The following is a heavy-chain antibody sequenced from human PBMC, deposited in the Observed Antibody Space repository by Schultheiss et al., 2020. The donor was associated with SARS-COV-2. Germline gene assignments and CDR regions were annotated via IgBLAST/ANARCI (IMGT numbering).Heavy chain of an antibody. V-gene: IGHV4-34*01. J-gene: IGHJ4*02. CDR2: INHSGST. CDR3: ARVGYDSSGYFDY. D-gene: IGHD3-22*01. CDR1: GGSISSYY. Sequence: SETLSLTCTVSGGSISSYYWSWIRQPPGKGLEWIGEINHSGSTNYNPSLKSRVTISVDTSKNQFSLKLSSVTAADTAVYYCARVGYDSSGYFDYWGQGTLVTVSS.